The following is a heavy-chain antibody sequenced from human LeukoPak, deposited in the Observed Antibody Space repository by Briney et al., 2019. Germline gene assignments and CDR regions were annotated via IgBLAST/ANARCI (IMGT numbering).Heavy chain of an antibody. D-gene: IGHD3-9*01. CDR3: AKDRILRYFDWLLED. J-gene: IGHJ1*01. CDR1: GFTFDDYT. CDR2: ISWDGGST. V-gene: IGHV3-43*01. Sequence: HAGGSLRLSCAASGFTFDDYTMHWVRQAPGKGLEWVSLISWDGGSTYYADSVEGRFTISRDNSKNSLYLQMNSLRTEDTALYYCAKDRILRYFDWLLEDWGQGTLVTVSS.